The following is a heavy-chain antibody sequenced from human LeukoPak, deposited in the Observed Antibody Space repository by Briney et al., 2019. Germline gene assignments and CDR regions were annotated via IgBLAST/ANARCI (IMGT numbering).Heavy chain of an antibody. D-gene: IGHD6-19*01. CDR2: ISYDGSNK. CDR1: GFTFSSYA. V-gene: IGHV3-30*04. Sequence: GGSLRLSCAASGFTFSSYAMHWVRQAPGKGLEWVAVISYDGSNKYYADSVKGRFTISRDNSKNTLYLQMNSLRVEDTAVYYCARDIGSGYFDYWGQGTLVTVSS. J-gene: IGHJ4*02. CDR3: ARDIGSGYFDY.